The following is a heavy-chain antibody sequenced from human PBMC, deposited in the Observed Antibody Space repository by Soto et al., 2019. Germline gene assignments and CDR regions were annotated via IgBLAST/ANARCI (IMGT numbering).Heavy chain of an antibody. CDR1: GFTFSSYA. J-gene: IGHJ6*02. Sequence: EVQLLESGGGLVQPGGSLRLSCAASGFTFSSYAMSWVCQAPGKGLEWVSGISSSGGSTYYADSVKGRFTISRDNSKNTLFLRMNRPRVEDTAVYYCMRPAPRGRHYFYFGMDVWGQGTTVTVSS. V-gene: IGHV3-23*01. CDR3: MRPAPRGRHYFYFGMDV. D-gene: IGHD3-10*01. CDR2: ISSSGGST.